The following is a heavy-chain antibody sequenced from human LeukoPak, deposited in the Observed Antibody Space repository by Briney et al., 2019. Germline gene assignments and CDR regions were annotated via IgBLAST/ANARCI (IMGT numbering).Heavy chain of an antibody. Sequence: GGSLRLSCAASGFTFSSYAMHWVRQAPGKGLEWVAVISYDGSNKYYADSVKGRFTISRDNTKNSLYLQMNSLSAEDTAVYYCARENYGSYYFDYWGQGTLVTVSS. V-gene: IGHV3-30-3*01. CDR3: ARENYGSYYFDY. D-gene: IGHD4-17*01. CDR1: GFTFSSYA. J-gene: IGHJ4*02. CDR2: ISYDGSNK.